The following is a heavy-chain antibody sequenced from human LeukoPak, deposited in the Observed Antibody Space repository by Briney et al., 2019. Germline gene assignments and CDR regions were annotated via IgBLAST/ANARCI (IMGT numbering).Heavy chain of an antibody. CDR2: ISAYNGNT. V-gene: IGHV1-18*01. CDR1: GYTFTSYG. J-gene: IGHJ4*02. D-gene: IGHD3-10*01. Sequence: GASVKVSCKASGYTFTSYGISWVRQAPGQGLEWMGWISAYNGNTNYAQKLQGRVTMTTDTSTSTAYMELRSLRSDDTAVYYCAREFITMVRGVIRKFDYWGQGTLVTVSS. CDR3: AREFITMVRGVIRKFDY.